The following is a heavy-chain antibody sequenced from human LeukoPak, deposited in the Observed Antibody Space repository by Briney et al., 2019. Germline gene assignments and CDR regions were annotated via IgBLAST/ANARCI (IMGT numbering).Heavy chain of an antibody. D-gene: IGHD2-2*01. V-gene: IGHV1-18*01. CDR3: ARAGGYCSSTSCYVRNYYYYYYLDV. CDR2: ISAYNGNT. J-gene: IGHJ6*03. Sequence: ASVKVSCKASGYTFSIYGISWVRQAPGQGLEWMGWISAYNGNTNYAQKLQGRVTMTTDTSTSTAYMELRSLRSDDTAVYYCARAGGYCSSTSCYVRNYYYYYYLDVWGKGTTVTVSS. CDR1: GYTFSIYG.